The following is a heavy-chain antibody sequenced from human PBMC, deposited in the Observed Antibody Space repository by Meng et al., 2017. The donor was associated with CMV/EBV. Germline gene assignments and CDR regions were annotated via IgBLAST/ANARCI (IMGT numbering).Heavy chain of an antibody. J-gene: IGHJ4*02. CDR1: GYTFTSYE. D-gene: IGHD3-22*01. V-gene: IGHV1-8*03. Sequence: SVNVSCKASGYTFTSYEINWVRQATAQGLEWMGWMNPNSGNTGYAQKFQGRVTITRNTSISTAYMELSSLRSEDTAVYYCARGPQGFDDSSGYYFGYWGQGTLVTVSS. CDR2: MNPNSGNT. CDR3: ARGPQGFDDSSGYYFGY.